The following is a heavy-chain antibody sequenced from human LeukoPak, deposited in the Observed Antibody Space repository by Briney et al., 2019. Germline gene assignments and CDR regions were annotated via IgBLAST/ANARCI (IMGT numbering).Heavy chain of an antibody. CDR3: ARALFGDFWSGYYTGVYFDY. V-gene: IGHV1-69*05. Sequence: SVKVSCKASGGTFSSYAISWVRQAPGQGLEWMGGIIPIFGTANYAQKFQGRVTMTTDTSTSTAYMELRSLRSDDTAVYYCARALFGDFWSGYYTGVYFDYWGQGTLVTVSS. D-gene: IGHD3-3*01. CDR2: IIPIFGTA. J-gene: IGHJ4*02. CDR1: GGTFSSYA.